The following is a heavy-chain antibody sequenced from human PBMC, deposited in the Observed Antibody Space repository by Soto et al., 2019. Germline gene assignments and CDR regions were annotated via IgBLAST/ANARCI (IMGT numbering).Heavy chain of an antibody. CDR2: LSTSGRT. J-gene: IGHJ2*01. CDR3: ARGMGRYFDL. D-gene: IGHD2-8*01. Sequence: PLGTLSLTCTVSGDSIGNFYWSWIRQPAGKGLESIERLSTSGRTDYSPSLQSRVTMSLDTSKNRFSLRLTSVSAADTAVYFCARGMGRYFDLWGRGTLVTVSS. CDR1: GDSIGNFY. V-gene: IGHV4-4*07.